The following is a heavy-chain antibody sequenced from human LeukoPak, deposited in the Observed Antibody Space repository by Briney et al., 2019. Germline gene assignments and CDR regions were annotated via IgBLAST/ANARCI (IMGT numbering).Heavy chain of an antibody. Sequence: ASVTVSCKASGYTFTSHDINWVRQAPGQGFEWMGWINPNTGGTDYAQKFQDRIAITTYTSISTAYMELSRLRSDDTALYYCARDLATIDGIAWYYFEDWGQGTLVTVS. D-gene: IGHD5-12*01. CDR3: ARDLATIDGIAWYYFED. J-gene: IGHJ4*02. CDR2: INPNTGGT. CDR1: GYTFTSHD. V-gene: IGHV1-2*02.